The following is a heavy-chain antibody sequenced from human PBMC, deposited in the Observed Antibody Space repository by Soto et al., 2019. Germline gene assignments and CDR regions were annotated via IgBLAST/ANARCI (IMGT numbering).Heavy chain of an antibody. Sequence: HPGGSLRLSCAASGFTFDNYEMNWVRQAPGKGLEWVSYISSRGSTIYYADSVKGRFTISRDNAKNSLYLQMNSLRAEDTSVYYCARDSGSYYGLDYWGQGALVTVSS. CDR2: ISSRGSTI. CDR1: GFTFDNYE. V-gene: IGHV3-48*03. CDR3: ARDSGSYYGLDY. D-gene: IGHD1-26*01. J-gene: IGHJ4*02.